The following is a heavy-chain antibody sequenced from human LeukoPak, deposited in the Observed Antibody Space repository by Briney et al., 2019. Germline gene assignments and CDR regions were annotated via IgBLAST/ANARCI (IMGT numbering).Heavy chain of an antibody. Sequence: ASVKVSCKASGYTFTSYDINWVRQATGQGLEWMGWVNPNSGNTGYAQKFQGRVTMTRNTSISTAYMELSSLRSEDTAVYYCARDYEQWLAFDFWGQGTLVTVSS. J-gene: IGHJ4*02. CDR1: GYTFTSYD. D-gene: IGHD6-19*01. V-gene: IGHV1-8*01. CDR2: VNPNSGNT. CDR3: ARDYEQWLAFDF.